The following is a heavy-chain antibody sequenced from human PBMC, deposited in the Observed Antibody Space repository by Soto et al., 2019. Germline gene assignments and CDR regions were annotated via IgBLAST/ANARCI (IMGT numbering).Heavy chain of an antibody. CDR3: VSTGGFGVTKFS. V-gene: IGHV4-39*01. J-gene: IGHJ4*02. CDR1: GGSISSSSYY. D-gene: IGHD3-16*01. Sequence: SETLSLTCTVSGGSISSSSYYWGWIRQPPGKGLEWIGSIYYSGSTYYNPSLKSRVTISVDTSKNQFSLKLSSVTAADTAVYYCVSTGGFGVTKFSWGQGTLVTVSS. CDR2: IYYSGST.